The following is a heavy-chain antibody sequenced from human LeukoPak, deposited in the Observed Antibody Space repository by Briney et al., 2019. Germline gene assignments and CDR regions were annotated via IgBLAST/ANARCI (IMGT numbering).Heavy chain of an antibody. CDR1: GFTFSSYW. CDR2: INENGATT. J-gene: IGHJ4*02. Sequence: GGSLTLSCAASGFTFSSYWMHWVRQTPGKGLVWVSRINENGATTSYADSVKGRFTISRDNSKNTLYLQMNSLRAGDTAVYYCAKSSYYDSSGFYREYYFDYWGQGTLVPVSS. CDR3: AKSSYYDSSGFYREYYFDY. V-gene: IGHV3-74*01. D-gene: IGHD3-22*01.